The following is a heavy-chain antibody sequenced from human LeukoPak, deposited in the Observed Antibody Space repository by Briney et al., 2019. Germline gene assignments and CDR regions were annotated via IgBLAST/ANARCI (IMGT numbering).Heavy chain of an antibody. D-gene: IGHD1-26*01. CDR2: IYYSGST. CDR1: GGSISSYY. J-gene: IGHJ4*02. CDR3: ARLGASLSY. V-gene: IGHV4-59*08. Sequence: SETLSLTCTVSGGSISSYYWSWIRQPPGKGLEWIGYIYYSGSTNYNPSLKSRVTISVDTSKNQFSLKLSSVTAADTAVYYCARLGASLSYWGQGTLVSVSS.